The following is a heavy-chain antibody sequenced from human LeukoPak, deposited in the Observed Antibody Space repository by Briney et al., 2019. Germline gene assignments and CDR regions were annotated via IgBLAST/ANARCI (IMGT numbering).Heavy chain of an antibody. CDR3: ARGIHELDC. V-gene: IGHV1-2*06. J-gene: IGHJ4*02. CDR2: INPNNGGS. CDR1: GYTFTAYY. Sequence: ASVKVSCKASGYTFTAYYMHWVRQAPGQGLEWMGRINPNNGGSNYAQNFQGRVTMTRDTSISTAYMELSRLTSDDTAVYYCARGIHELDCWGQGTLVTVSS.